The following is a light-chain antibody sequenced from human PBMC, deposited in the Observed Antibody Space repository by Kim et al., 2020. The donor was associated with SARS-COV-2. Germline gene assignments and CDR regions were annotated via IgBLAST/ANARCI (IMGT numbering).Light chain of an antibody. CDR1: QSISTY. Sequence: EIQMTQSPSSLSASVGDRVTITCRASQSISTYINWYQQKPGNAPKLLIYAASSLHTGVPSRFSGSGSGTDFTLTISSLQPEDFATYYCHQSYSTLYTFGQETKLEI. J-gene: IGKJ2*01. V-gene: IGKV1-39*01. CDR3: HQSYSTLYT. CDR2: AAS.